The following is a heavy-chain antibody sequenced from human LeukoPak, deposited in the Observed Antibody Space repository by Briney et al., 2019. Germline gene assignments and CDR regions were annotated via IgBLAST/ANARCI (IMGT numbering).Heavy chain of an antibody. CDR2: IYYCGST. J-gene: IGHJ5*02. V-gene: IGHV4-59*08. Sequence: SETLSLTCTVSGGSISSNNWCWIRHRPPPGLGRMWYIYYCGSTNYNPTLKSRVTISVDTSKNQFSLKLSSVTAADTAVYYCARHSPFITAAAGWFDRWGQGTLVTVSS. CDR3: ARHSPFITAAAGWFDR. CDR1: GGSISSNN. D-gene: IGHD6-13*01.